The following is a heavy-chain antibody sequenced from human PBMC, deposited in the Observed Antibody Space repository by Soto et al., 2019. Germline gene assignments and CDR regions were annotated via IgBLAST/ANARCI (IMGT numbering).Heavy chain of an antibody. J-gene: IGHJ6*02. Sequence: SETLSLTCTVSGGSISSYYWSWIRQPPGKGLEWIGYIYYSGSTNYNPSLKSRVTISVDTSKNQFSLKLTSVTAADTAVYYCARVDRIAAALKGYYYYGMDVWGQGTTVTVSS. CDR2: IYYSGST. V-gene: IGHV4-59*01. CDR1: GGSISSYY. D-gene: IGHD6-13*01. CDR3: ARVDRIAAALKGYYYYGMDV.